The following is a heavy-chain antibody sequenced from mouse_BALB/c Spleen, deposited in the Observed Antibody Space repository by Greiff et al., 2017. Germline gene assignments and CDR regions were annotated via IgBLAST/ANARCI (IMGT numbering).Heavy chain of an antibody. Sequence: EVQLQQSGPSLVKPSQTLSLTCSVTGDSITSGYWNWIRKFPGNKLEYMGYISYSGSTYYNPSLKSRISITRDTSKNQYYLQLNSVTTEDTATYYCARYRAYYRYDAAMDYWGQGTSVTVSS. J-gene: IGHJ4*01. D-gene: IGHD2-14*01. CDR2: ISYSGST. V-gene: IGHV3-8*02. CDR1: GDSITSGY. CDR3: ARYRAYYRYDAAMDY.